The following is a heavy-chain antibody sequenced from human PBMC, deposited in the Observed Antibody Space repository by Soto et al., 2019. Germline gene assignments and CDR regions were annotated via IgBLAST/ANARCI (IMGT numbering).Heavy chain of an antibody. J-gene: IGHJ6*02. CDR2: ISAYNGNT. CDR3: ARVGIAAAGYYYYGMDV. CDR1: GYTFTTYG. Sequence: GASVKVSCKASGYTFTTYGINWVRQAPGQGLEWMGWISAYNGNTNYAQKLQGRVTMTTDTSTSTAYMELRSLRSDDTAVYYCARVGIAAAGYYYYGMDVWGQGTTVTVSS. D-gene: IGHD6-13*01. V-gene: IGHV1-18*01.